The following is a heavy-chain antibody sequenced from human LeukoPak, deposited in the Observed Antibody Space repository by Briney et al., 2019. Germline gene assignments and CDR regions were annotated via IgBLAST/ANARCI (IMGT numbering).Heavy chain of an antibody. D-gene: IGHD2-15*01. CDR1: GYTFTGYY. J-gene: IGHJ4*02. CDR3: ASRPDQHLLYYFDY. Sequence: ASVKVSCKASGYTFTGYYMHWVRQAPGQGREWMGWINPNSGGTKYAQKFQGRVTMTSDASISTAYMELSSLRSDDTAVYYCASRPDQHLLYYFDYGGQGALVTVSS. CDR2: INPNSGGT. V-gene: IGHV1-2*02.